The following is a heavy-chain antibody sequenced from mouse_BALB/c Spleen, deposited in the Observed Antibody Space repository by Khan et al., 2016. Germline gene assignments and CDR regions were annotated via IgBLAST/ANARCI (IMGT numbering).Heavy chain of an antibody. CDR3: ARDYHGRSFFAY. CDR1: GYSITSDYA. V-gene: IGHV3-2*02. D-gene: IGHD1-1*01. CDR2: INYSGST. J-gene: IGHJ2*01. Sequence: EVQLQESGPGLVKPSQSLSLTCTVTGYSITSDYAWNWIRQFPGNKLEWMGYINYSGSTSYNPSLKSRISITRDTSKNQFFLQLNSVTTEDTATXYCARDYHGRSFFAYWGQGTTLPVSS.